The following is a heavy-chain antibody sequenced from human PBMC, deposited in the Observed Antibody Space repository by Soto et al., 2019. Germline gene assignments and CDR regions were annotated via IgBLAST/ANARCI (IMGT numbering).Heavy chain of an antibody. CDR1: GFTFSSYW. CDR2: INSDGSST. V-gene: IGHV3-74*01. Sequence: VQLVESGGGLVQPGGSLRLSCAASGFTFSSYWMHWVRQAPGKGLVWVSRINSDGSSTSYADSVKGRFTISRDNAKNTLYLQMNSLRAEDTAVYYCARDLRFLEWLSHFDYWGQGTLVTVSS. CDR3: ARDLRFLEWLSHFDY. D-gene: IGHD3-3*01. J-gene: IGHJ4*02.